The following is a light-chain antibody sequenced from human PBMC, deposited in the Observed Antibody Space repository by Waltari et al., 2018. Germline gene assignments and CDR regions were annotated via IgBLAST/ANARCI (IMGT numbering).Light chain of an antibody. Sequence: HQHNPGKAPKCMIYGVSKRPSGVSDRLSGSKSGNTASLTIAGLQAEDEAGYYCSSYTSSRTWVFGGGTRLTVL. V-gene: IGLV2-14*03. CDR3: SSYTSSRTWV. J-gene: IGLJ3*02. CDR2: GVS.